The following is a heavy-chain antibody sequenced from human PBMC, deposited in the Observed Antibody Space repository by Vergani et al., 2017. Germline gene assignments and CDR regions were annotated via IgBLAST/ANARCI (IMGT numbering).Heavy chain of an antibody. Sequence: QLQLQESGPGLVKPSATLSLTCSVSGASIRSSNYYLGWIRQPPGKGLEWIASIYYSGSTYYNPSLKSRVTISVDTSKNQFSLKLSTVTAADTAVYFCARHSTVKSLVKLGWIDPWGQGTLVTVSS. CDR3: ARHSTVKSLVKLGWIDP. D-gene: IGHD6-19*01. CDR2: IYYSGST. CDR1: GASIRSSNYY. J-gene: IGHJ5*02. V-gene: IGHV4-39*01.